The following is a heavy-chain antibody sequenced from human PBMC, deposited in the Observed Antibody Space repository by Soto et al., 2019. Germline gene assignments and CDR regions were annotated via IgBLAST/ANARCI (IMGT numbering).Heavy chain of an antibody. V-gene: IGHV4-31*03. CDR2: IYYSGST. CDR1: GGSISSGGYY. CDR3: ASGLELEADWFDP. J-gene: IGHJ5*02. D-gene: IGHD1-1*01. Sequence: ASEXLSLTCTVSGGSISSGGYYWSWIRQHPGKGLEWIGYIYYSGSTYYNPSLKSRVTISVDTSKNQFSLKLSSVTAADTAVYYCASGLELEADWFDPWGQGTLVTVSS.